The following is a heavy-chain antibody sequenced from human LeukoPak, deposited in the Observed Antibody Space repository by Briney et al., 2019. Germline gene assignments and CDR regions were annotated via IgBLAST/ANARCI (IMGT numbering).Heavy chain of an antibody. CDR3: ARLRVLWWKIDY. Sequence: SETLSLTCAVYGGSFSGYYWSWLRQPPGKGLEWIGEINHSGSTNYNPSLKSRVTISVDTSKDQFSLKLSSVTAADTAVYYCARLRVLWWKIDYWGQGTLVTVSS. D-gene: IGHD4/OR15-4a*01. CDR2: INHSGST. CDR1: GGSFSGYY. V-gene: IGHV4-34*01. J-gene: IGHJ4*02.